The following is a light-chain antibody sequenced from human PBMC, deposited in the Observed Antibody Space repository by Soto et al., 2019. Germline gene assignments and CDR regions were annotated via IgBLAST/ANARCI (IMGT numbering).Light chain of an antibody. V-gene: IGLV1-44*01. CDR3: AAWDDSLNGYV. CDR1: SSNIGSNT. CDR2: SNN. J-gene: IGLJ1*01. Sequence: QSLVTHSPSSPGTPGQRVTISCSGSSSNIGSNTVNWYQQLPGTAPKLLIYSNNQRPSGVPDRFSGSKSGTSASLAISGLQSEDEADYYCAAWDDSLNGYVFGTGTKVTVL.